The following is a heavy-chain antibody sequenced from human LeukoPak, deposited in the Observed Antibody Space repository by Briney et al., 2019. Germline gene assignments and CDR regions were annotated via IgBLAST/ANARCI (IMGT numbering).Heavy chain of an antibody. V-gene: IGHV1-46*01. CDR2: INPSGGST. CDR1: GYTFTSYY. Sequence: ASVKVSCKASGYTFTSYYMHWVLQAPGQGLEWMGIINPSGGSTSYAQKFQGRVTMTRDTSTSTVYMELSSLRSEDTAVYYCARDHSSGYTSDAFDIWGQGTMVTVSS. J-gene: IGHJ3*02. D-gene: IGHD3-22*01. CDR3: ARDHSSGYTSDAFDI.